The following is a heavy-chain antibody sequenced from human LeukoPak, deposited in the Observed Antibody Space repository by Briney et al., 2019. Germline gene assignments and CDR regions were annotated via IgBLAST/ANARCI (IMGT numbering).Heavy chain of an antibody. CDR1: GFTFSSYA. D-gene: IGHD4-17*01. Sequence: PGGSPRLSCAASGFTFSSYAMHWVRQAPGKGLEWVAVISYDGSNKYYADSVKGRFTISRDNSKNTLYLQMNSLRAEDTVVYYCARQYGDYVDYFDYWGQGTLVTVSS. V-gene: IGHV3-30-3*01. CDR2: ISYDGSNK. J-gene: IGHJ4*02. CDR3: ARQYGDYVDYFDY.